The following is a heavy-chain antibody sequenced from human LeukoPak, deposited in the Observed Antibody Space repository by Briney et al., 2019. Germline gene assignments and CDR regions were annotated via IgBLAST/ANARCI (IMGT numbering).Heavy chain of an antibody. J-gene: IGHJ4*02. Sequence: GGSLRLSCAASGFTVSSYYMNWVRRAPGKELEWVSVIYTGGGRYYADSVRGRFSRDTSKNMVFLQMNSLRVEDTAVYYCARGIDYWGRGTLVTVSS. V-gene: IGHV3-53*01. CDR2: IYTGGGR. CDR1: GFTVSSYY. CDR3: ARGIDY.